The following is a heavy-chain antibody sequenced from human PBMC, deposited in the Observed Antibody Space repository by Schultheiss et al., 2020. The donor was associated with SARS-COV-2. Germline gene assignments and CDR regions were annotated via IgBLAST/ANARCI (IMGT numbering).Heavy chain of an antibody. J-gene: IGHJ4*02. CDR3: AREGTLDY. CDR2: ISAYNGNT. CDR1: GGTFSSYA. D-gene: IGHD3-10*01. Sequence: ASVKVSCKASGGTFSSYAMHWVRQAPGQRLEWMGWISAYNGNTNYAQKLQGRVTMTTDTSTSTAYMELRSLRSDDTAVYYCAREGTLDYWGQGTLVTVSS. V-gene: IGHV1-18*01.